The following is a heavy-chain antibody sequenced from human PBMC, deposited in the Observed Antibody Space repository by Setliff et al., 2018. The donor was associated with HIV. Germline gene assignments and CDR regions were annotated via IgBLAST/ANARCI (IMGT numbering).Heavy chain of an antibody. CDR2: ISYDGSNK. Sequence: LSLTCAVSGGSLSGYYWTWIRQPPGKGLEWVTVISYDGSNKDYADSVEGRFTITRDKSKNTVYLQMYSLIPEDTAVYYCSRDGSRGSTHTGGDYWGQGTLVTVSS. V-gene: IGHV3-30*19. CDR1: GGSLSGYY. J-gene: IGHJ4*02. CDR3: SRDGSRGSTHTGGDY. D-gene: IGHD1-26*01.